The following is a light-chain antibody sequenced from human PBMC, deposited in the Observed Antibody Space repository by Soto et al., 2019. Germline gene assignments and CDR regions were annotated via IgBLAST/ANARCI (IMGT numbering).Light chain of an antibody. CDR3: SSFGGSDNVV. J-gene: IGLJ2*01. Sequence: QSALTQPPSASGSPGQSVTISCTGTSSDVGGYNYVSWFQQHPGKAPKLMIYDVIKRPSGVPGRFSGSKSGNTASLTVSGLQAEDEADYYCSSFGGSDNVVFGGGTKVTVL. CDR1: SSDVGGYNY. V-gene: IGLV2-8*01. CDR2: DVI.